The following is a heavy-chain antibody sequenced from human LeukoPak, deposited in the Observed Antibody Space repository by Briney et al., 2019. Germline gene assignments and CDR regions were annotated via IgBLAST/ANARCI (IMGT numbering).Heavy chain of an antibody. CDR3: ARGFWSGYTY. J-gene: IGHJ4*02. D-gene: IGHD3-3*01. CDR1: GGSISSGSYY. V-gene: IGHV4-61*02. Sequence: TSETLSLTCTVSGGSISSGSYYWSWIRQPAGKGLEWIGRIYTSGSTNYNPSLKSRVTISVDTSKNQFSLKLSSVTAADTAVYYCARGFWSGYTYWGQGTLVTVSS. CDR2: IYTSGST.